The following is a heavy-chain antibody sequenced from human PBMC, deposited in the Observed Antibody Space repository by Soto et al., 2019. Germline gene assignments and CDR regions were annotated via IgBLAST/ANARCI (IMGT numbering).Heavy chain of an antibody. V-gene: IGHV3-23*01. Sequence: GGSLRLSCAASGFTFSSYAMSWVRQAPGKGLEWVSAISGSGGSTYYADSVKGRFTISRDNSKNTLYLQMNSLRAEDTAVYYCAKIGWDIVVVVAAGNWFDPWGQGTLVTVSS. CDR1: GFTFSSYA. J-gene: IGHJ5*02. D-gene: IGHD2-15*01. CDR3: AKIGWDIVVVVAAGNWFDP. CDR2: ISGSGGST.